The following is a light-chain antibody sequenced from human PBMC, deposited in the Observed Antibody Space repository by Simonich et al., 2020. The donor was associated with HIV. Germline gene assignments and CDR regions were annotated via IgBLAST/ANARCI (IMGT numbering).Light chain of an antibody. CDR1: QSVSSN. CDR2: GAS. Sequence: DIVMTQSPATLSVSPGERATLSCRARQSVSSNLAWYQQKPGQAPRLLIYGASTRATGIPARFSGSGSGTEFTLTISRLEPEDFAVYYCQQYGRTPYTFGQGTKLEIK. J-gene: IGKJ2*01. V-gene: IGKV3-15*01. CDR3: QQYGRTPYT.